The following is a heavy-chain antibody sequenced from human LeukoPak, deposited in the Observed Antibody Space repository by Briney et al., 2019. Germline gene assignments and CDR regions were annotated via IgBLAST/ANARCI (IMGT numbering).Heavy chain of an antibody. D-gene: IGHD6-6*01. J-gene: IGHJ6*03. V-gene: IGHV3-7*01. CDR1: GFTFISYW. CDR3: ARADSSIAARLSRSSIFNYYYYMDV. Sequence: GGSLRLSCAASGFTFISYWMSWVRQAPGKGLEWGANIKQDGSEKYYVDSVKGRFTISRDNAKNSLYLQMNSLRAEDTAVYYCARADSSIAARLSRSSIFNYYYYMDVWGKGTTVTVSS. CDR2: IKQDGSEK.